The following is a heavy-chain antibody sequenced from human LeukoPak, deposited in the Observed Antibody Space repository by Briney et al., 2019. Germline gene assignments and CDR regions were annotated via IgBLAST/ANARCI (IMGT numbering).Heavy chain of an antibody. CDR2: ISSSSSYI. Sequence: GGSLRLSCAASGFTFSSYSMNWVRQAPGKGLEWVSSISSSSSYIYYADSVKGRFTISRDNAKNSLYLQMNSLRAEDTAVYYCAREGFSPNWFDPWGQGTLVTVSS. V-gene: IGHV3-21*01. J-gene: IGHJ5*02. D-gene: IGHD3-3*01. CDR3: AREGFSPNWFDP. CDR1: GFTFSSYS.